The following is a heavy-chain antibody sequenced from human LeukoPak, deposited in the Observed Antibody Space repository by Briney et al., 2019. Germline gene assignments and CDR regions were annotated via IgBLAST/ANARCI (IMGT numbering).Heavy chain of an antibody. CDR1: GYTFTSHD. J-gene: IGHJ4*02. V-gene: IGHV1-18*01. D-gene: IGHD2-8*02. CDR2: ISAYNGNA. CDR3: AREATSGVYFDY. Sequence: ASVKVSCKASGYTFTSHDINWVRQAPGQGLEWMGWISAYNGNANYAHNLQGRVTMTTDTSTSTAYMELRSLTSDDTAVYYCAREATSGVYFDYWGQGTLVTVSS.